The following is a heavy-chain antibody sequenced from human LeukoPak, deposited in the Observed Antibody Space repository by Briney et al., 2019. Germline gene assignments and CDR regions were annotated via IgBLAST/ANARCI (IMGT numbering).Heavy chain of an antibody. V-gene: IGHV3-30*02. CDR3: ARDDYGDYTFDY. D-gene: IGHD4-17*01. CDR2: IRYDGSNK. CDR1: GFTFSSYG. J-gene: IGHJ4*02. Sequence: PGGSLRLSCAASGFTFSSYGMHWVRQAPGKGLEWVAFIRYDGSNKYYADSVKGRFTISRDNAKNSLYLQMNSLRAEDTAVYYCARDDYGDYTFDYWGQGTLVTVSS.